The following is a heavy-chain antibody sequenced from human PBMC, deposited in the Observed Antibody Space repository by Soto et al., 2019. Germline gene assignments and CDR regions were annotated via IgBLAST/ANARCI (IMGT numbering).Heavy chain of an antibody. Sequence: HPGGSLRLSCAASGFTFSSYAMSWVRQAPGKGLEWVSAISGSGGSTYYADSVKGRFTISRDNSKNTLYLQMNSLRAEDTAVYYCAKYQVFGVVISPYYYYYGMDVWGQGTTVTVSS. D-gene: IGHD3-3*01. J-gene: IGHJ6*02. CDR2: ISGSGGST. CDR1: GFTFSSYA. V-gene: IGHV3-23*01. CDR3: AKYQVFGVVISPYYYYYGMDV.